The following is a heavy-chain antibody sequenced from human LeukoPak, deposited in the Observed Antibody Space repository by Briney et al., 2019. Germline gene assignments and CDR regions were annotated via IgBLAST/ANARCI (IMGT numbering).Heavy chain of an antibody. CDR2: ISYDGSNK. D-gene: IGHD3-10*01. J-gene: IGHJ5*02. V-gene: IGHV3-30*18. Sequence: PGRSLRLSCAASGFTFSSYGMHWVRQAPGKGLEWVAVISYDGSNKYYADSVKGRFTISRDNSKNTLYLQMSSLRAEDTAVYYCAKSGLWFGELSVNWFDPWGQGTLVTVSS. CDR1: GFTFSSYG. CDR3: AKSGLWFGELSVNWFDP.